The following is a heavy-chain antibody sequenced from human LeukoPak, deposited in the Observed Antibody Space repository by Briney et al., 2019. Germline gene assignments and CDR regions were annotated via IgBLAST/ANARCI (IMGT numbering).Heavy chain of an antibody. Sequence: GSLRLSCAASGFTFSSYAMSWVRQAPGKGLEWVSAISGSGGSTYYADSVKGRFTISRDNSKNTLYLQMNSLRAEDTAVYYCAKVFSSQAGLLWFGESLHFDYWGQGTLATVSS. V-gene: IGHV3-23*01. CDR2: ISGSGGST. D-gene: IGHD3-10*01. CDR3: AKVFSSQAGLLWFGESLHFDY. CDR1: GFTFSSYA. J-gene: IGHJ4*02.